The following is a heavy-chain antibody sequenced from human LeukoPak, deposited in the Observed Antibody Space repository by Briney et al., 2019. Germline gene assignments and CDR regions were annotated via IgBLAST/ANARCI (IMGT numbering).Heavy chain of an antibody. CDR3: AKDHSGRRGSWYDLDY. CDR1: GFTFSRNG. D-gene: IGHD6-13*01. V-gene: IGHV3-23*01. Sequence: QSGGSLRLSCAASGFTFSRNGMTWVRQAPGKGLEWVSAISGSGGNTYYADSVKGRFTISRDNSKNTLYLQMNSLRAEDTAVYYCAKDHSGRRGSWYDLDYWGQGTLVTVSS. CDR2: ISGSGGNT. J-gene: IGHJ4*02.